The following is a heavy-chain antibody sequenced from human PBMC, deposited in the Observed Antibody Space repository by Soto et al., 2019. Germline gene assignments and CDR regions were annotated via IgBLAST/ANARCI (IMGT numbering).Heavy chain of an antibody. CDR2: ISGTGGNT. Sequence: EVQLLESGGGLVQPGGSLRLSCTASGATFSGYAMSWVRQALGKGLEWVSAISGTGGNTYYADSVKGRFTISRDNSESTLFLQMHSLRADDTAVYYCATRHDYGGNLDAFDIWGQGTTVAVSS. J-gene: IGHJ3*02. CDR3: ATRHDYGGNLDAFDI. D-gene: IGHD3-16*01. V-gene: IGHV3-23*01. CDR1: GATFSGYA.